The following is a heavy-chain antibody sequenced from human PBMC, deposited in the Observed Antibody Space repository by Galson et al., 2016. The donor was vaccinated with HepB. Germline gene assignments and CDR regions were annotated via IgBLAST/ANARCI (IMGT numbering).Heavy chain of an antibody. Sequence: SVKVSCKASGGPFSNSAISWVRQAPGRGLEWLGGIIPTLDITNHAQNFQGRVTITADKSTTTAFMELSGLRSEDTAVYYCARVSGARPRYYYYYGMDVWGQGTTVTVSS. D-gene: IGHD5-12*01. V-gene: IGHV1-69*10. CDR3: ARVSGARPRYYYYYGMDV. CDR2: IIPTLDIT. J-gene: IGHJ6*02. CDR1: GGPFSNSA.